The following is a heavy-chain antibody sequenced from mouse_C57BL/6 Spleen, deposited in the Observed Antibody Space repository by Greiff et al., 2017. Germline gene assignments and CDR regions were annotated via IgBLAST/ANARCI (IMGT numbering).Heavy chain of an antibody. Sequence: VQLQQSGAELVRPGASVTLSCKASGYTFTDYEMHWVKQTPVHGLEWIGAIDPETGGTAYNQKFKGKAILTADKSSSTAYMELRSLTSEDSAVYYCTRSNYDYDGDPAMDYWGQGTSGTVSS. CDR2: IDPETGGT. CDR3: TRSNYDYDGDPAMDY. V-gene: IGHV1-15*01. CDR1: GYTFTDYE. J-gene: IGHJ4*01. D-gene: IGHD2-4*01.